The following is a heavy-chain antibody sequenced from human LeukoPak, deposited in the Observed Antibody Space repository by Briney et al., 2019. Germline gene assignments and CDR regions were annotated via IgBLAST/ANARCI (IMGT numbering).Heavy chain of an antibody. V-gene: IGHV1-69*05. CDR3: ARDEFPEVAATFGMDV. CDR2: IIPIFGTA. CDR1: GGTFSSYA. J-gene: IGHJ6*02. D-gene: IGHD2-15*01. Sequence: SVKVSCKASGGTFSSYAISWVRQAPGQGLEWMGGIIPIFGTANYAQKFQGRVTMTTDTSTSTAYMELRSLRSDDTAVYYCARDEFPEVAATFGMDVWGQGTTVTVSS.